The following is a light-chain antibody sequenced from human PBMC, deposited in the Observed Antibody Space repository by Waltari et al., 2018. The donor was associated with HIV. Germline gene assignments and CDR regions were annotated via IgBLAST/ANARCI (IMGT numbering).Light chain of an antibody. CDR3: CAYAGSTTYVI. Sequence: QSALTQPASVSGSPGQSITISCTGTSSAVGGYNLVSWYQQHPGKAPNLIIYEVSKRPSGVSNRFSGSKSGNTASLTISGLQAEDEADYYCCAYAGSTTYVIFGGGTKLTVL. CDR2: EVS. CDR1: SSAVGGYNL. J-gene: IGLJ2*01. V-gene: IGLV2-23*02.